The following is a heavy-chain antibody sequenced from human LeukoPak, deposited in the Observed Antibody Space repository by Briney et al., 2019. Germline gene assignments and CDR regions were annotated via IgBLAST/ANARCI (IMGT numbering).Heavy chain of an antibody. CDR2: TYYRSRWYN. D-gene: IGHD4-17*01. Sequence: SQTLPLTCAISGDSVSSNSVARNWVRQSPSRGLEWLGRTYYRSRWYNDYAVSVKSRITINPDTSKNQFSLQLNSVTPEDTAVYYCARDHDYGDYGTYEDYWGQGTLVTVSS. J-gene: IGHJ4*02. CDR1: GDSVSSNSVA. CDR3: ARDHDYGDYGTYEDY. V-gene: IGHV6-1*01.